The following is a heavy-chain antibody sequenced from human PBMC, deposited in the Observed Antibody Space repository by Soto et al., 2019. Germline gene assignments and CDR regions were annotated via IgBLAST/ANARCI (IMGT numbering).Heavy chain of an antibody. Sequence: QVQLQQWGAGLLKPSETLSLTCAVYGGSFSGYYWSWIRQPPGKGLEWIGEINHSGSTNYNPSLKSRVTISVDTSKNQFSLKLSPVTATDTAVYYCARERGVLLWFGEPWFDPWGQGTLVTVSS. CDR3: ARERGVLLWFGEPWFDP. CDR2: INHSGST. D-gene: IGHD3-10*01. CDR1: GGSFSGYY. J-gene: IGHJ5*02. V-gene: IGHV4-34*01.